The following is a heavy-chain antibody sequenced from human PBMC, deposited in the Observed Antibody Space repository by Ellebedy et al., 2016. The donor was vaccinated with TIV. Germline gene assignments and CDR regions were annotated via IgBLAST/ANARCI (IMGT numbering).Heavy chain of an antibody. Sequence: PGGSLRLSCAASGFSFRSYWMSWVRQAPGKGLEWVANIYQDGSDQYYLDSVKGRFTISRDNANKSLFLQMNSLRVEDTAVYYCARRGSYGDYAVQVNSWFDTWGQGTLVTVSS. V-gene: IGHV3-7*01. CDR2: IYQDGSDQ. CDR1: GFSFRSYW. CDR3: ARRGSYGDYAVQVNSWFDT. D-gene: IGHD4-17*01. J-gene: IGHJ5*02.